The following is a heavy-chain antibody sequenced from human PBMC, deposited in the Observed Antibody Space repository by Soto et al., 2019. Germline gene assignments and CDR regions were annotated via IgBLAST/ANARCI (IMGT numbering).Heavy chain of an antibody. D-gene: IGHD2-2*01. CDR3: AACTSCYGKYYYYGMDV. J-gene: IGHJ6*02. V-gene: IGHV1-58*01. Sequence: SVKVSCKASGFTFTSSAVQWVRQARGQRLEWIGWIVVGSGNTNYAQKFQERVTITRDMSTSTAYMELSSLRSEDTAVYYCAACTSCYGKYYYYGMDVWGQGTTVTVSS. CDR1: GFTFTSSA. CDR2: IVVGSGNT.